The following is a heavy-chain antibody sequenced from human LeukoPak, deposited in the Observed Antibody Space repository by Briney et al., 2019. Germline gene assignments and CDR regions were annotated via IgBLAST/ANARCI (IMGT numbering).Heavy chain of an antibody. CDR2: ISPGGSDT. V-gene: IGHV5-51*01. J-gene: IGHJ4*02. D-gene: IGHD3-22*01. CDR3: ARRSDSSGYYRAFDY. CDR1: GYSFFSYW. Sequence: GESLKISCKGSGYSFFSYWIAWVRQMPGKGLEWTGIISPGGSDTRYSPSFQGQVTISADKSISTAYLQWSSLKASDTAIYYCARRSDSSGYYRAFDYWGQGTLVTVSS.